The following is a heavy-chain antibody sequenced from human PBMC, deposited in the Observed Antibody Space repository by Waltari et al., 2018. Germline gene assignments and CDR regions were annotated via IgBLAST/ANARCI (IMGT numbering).Heavy chain of an antibody. V-gene: IGHV1-69*08. D-gene: IGHD6-13*01. CDR2: IIPIFGTA. J-gene: IGHJ5*02. CDR3: ASSGIGSSSWYGGVDP. Sequence: QVQLVQSGAEVKKPGSSVKVSCKASGGTFSSYAISWVRQAPGQGLEWMGRIIPIFGTANYAQKFQGRVTMTADKSTSTAYMELSSLRSEDTAVYYCASSGIGSSSWYGGVDPWGQGTLVTVSS. CDR1: GGTFSSYA.